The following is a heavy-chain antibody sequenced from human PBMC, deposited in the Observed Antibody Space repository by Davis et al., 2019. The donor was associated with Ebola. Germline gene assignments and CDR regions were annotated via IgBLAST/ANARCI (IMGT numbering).Heavy chain of an antibody. CDR3: ARPSSGYEASFDY. CDR1: GYSFTNFW. CDR2: IYPGDSDV. V-gene: IGHV5-51*01. J-gene: IGHJ4*02. Sequence: GESLKISCHGSGYSFTNFWIAWVRQLPGKGLEWMGIIYPGDSDVTYSPSVQGQVTISVDKSVNTAYPQWSRLKASDTAMYYCARPSSGYEASFDYWGQGTPVTVSS. D-gene: IGHD3-22*01.